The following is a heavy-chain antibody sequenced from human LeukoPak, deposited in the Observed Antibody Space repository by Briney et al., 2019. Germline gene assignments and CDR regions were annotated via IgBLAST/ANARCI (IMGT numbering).Heavy chain of an antibody. Sequence: PGGSLRLSCAASGFTFSSYALRWVRQAPGKGLDWVAVISYDGSNKYYADSVKGRFTISRDNSKNTLYLQMNSLRAEDTAVYYCARDGIATAGPAVNWFDPWGQGTLVTVSS. D-gene: IGHD6-13*01. CDR3: ARDGIATAGPAVNWFDP. CDR2: ISYDGSNK. CDR1: GFTFSSYA. J-gene: IGHJ5*02. V-gene: IGHV3-30*01.